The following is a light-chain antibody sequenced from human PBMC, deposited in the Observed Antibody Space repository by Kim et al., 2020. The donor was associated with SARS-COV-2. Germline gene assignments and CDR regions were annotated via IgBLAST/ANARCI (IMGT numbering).Light chain of an antibody. CDR3: GTWDSSLNAYV. Sequence: GQKVTISCSGSTSNIGKNYVSWYQQFPGSAPKLLIYDNDKRPSGIPDRFSGSKSGTSATLGITGLQTGDEADYYCGTWDSSLNAYVFGTGTKVTVL. CDR2: DND. J-gene: IGLJ1*01. V-gene: IGLV1-51*01. CDR1: TSNIGKNY.